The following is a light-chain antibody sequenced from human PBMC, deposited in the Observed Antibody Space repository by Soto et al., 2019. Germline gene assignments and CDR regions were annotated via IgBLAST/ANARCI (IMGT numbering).Light chain of an antibody. CDR3: ATWDDDLYTPI. V-gene: IGLV1-40*01. CDR2: NNH. Sequence: QSVLTQPPSVSGAPGQSVTISCTGTSSNIGAGYDIHWYQQPPGTAPKLVIYNNHNRPSGVPDRFSGSKSGTSGSLAITGLQAEDEADYYCATWDDDLYTPIIGGGTKVTVL. J-gene: IGLJ2*01. CDR1: SSNIGAGYD.